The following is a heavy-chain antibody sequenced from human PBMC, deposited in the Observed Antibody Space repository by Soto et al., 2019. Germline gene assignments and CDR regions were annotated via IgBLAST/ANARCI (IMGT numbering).Heavy chain of an antibody. CDR3: ARADKDYIVVVTATHYYYYGMDV. CDR1: GGTFSSYA. CDR2: FIPIFGTA. J-gene: IGHJ6*02. D-gene: IGHD2-21*02. V-gene: IGHV1-69*13. Sequence: GASVKVSCKASGGTFSSYAISWVRQAPGQGLEWMGGFIPIFGTANYAQKFQGRVTITADESTSTAYMELSSLRSEDTAVYYCARADKDYIVVVTATHYYYYGMDVWGQGTTVTVSS.